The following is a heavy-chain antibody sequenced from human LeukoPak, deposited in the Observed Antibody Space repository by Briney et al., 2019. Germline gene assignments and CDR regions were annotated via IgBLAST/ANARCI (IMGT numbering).Heavy chain of an antibody. J-gene: IGHJ4*02. CDR2: IWYDGSKK. Sequence: GGSLRLSCAASGFTFSSSGMNWVRQAPGKGLEWVALIWYDGSKKYYADSVKGRFTISRDNAKNTLYLQMNSLRAEDTAVYYCARGPITRGVTPSYYWGQGTLVTVSS. CDR1: GFTFSSSG. D-gene: IGHD4-23*01. CDR3: ARGPITRGVTPSYY. V-gene: IGHV3-33*01.